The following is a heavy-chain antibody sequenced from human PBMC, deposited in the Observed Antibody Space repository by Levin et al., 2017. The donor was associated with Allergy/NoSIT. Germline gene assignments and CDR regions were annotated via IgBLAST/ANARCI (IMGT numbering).Heavy chain of an antibody. J-gene: IGHJ4*02. Sequence: GESLKISCAASGFTFSSYAMSWVRQAPGKGLEWVSAISGSGGSTYYADSVKGRFTISRDNSKNTLYLQMNSLRAEDTAVYYCAKDYSGSLVDYWGQGTLVTVSS. CDR2: ISGSGGST. CDR1: GFTFSSYA. CDR3: AKDYSGSLVDY. V-gene: IGHV3-23*01. D-gene: IGHD1-26*01.